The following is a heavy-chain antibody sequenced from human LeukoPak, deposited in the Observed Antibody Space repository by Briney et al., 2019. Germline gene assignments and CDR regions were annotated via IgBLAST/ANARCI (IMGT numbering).Heavy chain of an antibody. D-gene: IGHD6-13*01. CDR3: ASEVAAAGIYYYCYYGMDV. CDR1: GGTFSSYT. V-gene: IGHV1-69*02. Sequence: SVKVSCKASGGTFSSYTISWVRQAPGQGLEWMGRIIPILGIANYAQKFQGRVTITADKSTSTAYMELSSLRSEDTAVYYCASEVAAAGIYYYCYYGMDVWGQGTTVTVSS. J-gene: IGHJ6*02. CDR2: IIPILGIA.